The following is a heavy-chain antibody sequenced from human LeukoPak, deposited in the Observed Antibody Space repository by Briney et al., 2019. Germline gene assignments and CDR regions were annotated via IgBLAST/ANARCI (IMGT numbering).Heavy chain of an antibody. V-gene: IGHV4-39*01. D-gene: IGHD6-19*01. Sequence: ASETLSLTCTVSGGSISSNSYYWGWIRQPPGKGLEWIGSIYYSGSTYYNPSLKSRVTISVDTSKNQFSLKLSSVTAADTAVYYCAKTIIAVAGGDAFDIWGQGTMVTVPS. CDR1: GGSISSNSYY. CDR2: IYYSGST. J-gene: IGHJ3*02. CDR3: AKTIIAVAGGDAFDI.